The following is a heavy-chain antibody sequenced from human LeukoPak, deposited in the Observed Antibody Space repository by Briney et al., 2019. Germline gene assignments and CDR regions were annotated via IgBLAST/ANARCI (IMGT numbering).Heavy chain of an antibody. D-gene: IGHD3-3*01. J-gene: IGHJ4*02. Sequence: GGSLRLSCVASGFXFSSYWIHWVRQAPGKGLVWVSRINSDGSSTSYADSVKGRFTISRDNAWNTLYLQMNSLRAEDTAVYYCARGLGFWSGFDYWGQGTLVTVSS. V-gene: IGHV3-74*01. CDR1: GFXFSSYW. CDR3: ARGLGFWSGFDY. CDR2: INSDGSST.